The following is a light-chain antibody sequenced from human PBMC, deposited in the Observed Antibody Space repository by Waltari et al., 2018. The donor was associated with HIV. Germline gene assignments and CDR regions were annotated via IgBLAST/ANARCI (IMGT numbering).Light chain of an antibody. V-gene: IGLV1-44*01. CDR3: AAWDDSLNVLV. CDR1: SSNIGTNT. Sequence: QSVLTQPPSASGTPGQRVSITCSGRSSNIGTNTVHWYQPLPGTAPKLHIYSNHQRPSGVPDRFSGSKSGTSVSLAISGLQSEDDTDYYCAAWDDSLNVLVFGGGTKLTVL. CDR2: SNH. J-gene: IGLJ3*02.